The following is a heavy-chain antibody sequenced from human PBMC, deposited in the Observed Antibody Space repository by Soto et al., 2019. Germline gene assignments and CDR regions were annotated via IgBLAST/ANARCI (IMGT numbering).Heavy chain of an antibody. J-gene: IGHJ3*02. Sequence: EVQLVESGGGLVQPGRSLRLSCAASGFTFDDYAMHWVRQAPGKGLEWVSGISWNSGSIGYADSVKGRFTISRDNAKNSLYLQMNSLRAEDTALYYWAKDLGGEAAFDIGGQGTMVTVSS. D-gene: IGHD2-15*01. CDR1: GFTFDDYA. V-gene: IGHV3-9*01. CDR3: AKDLGGEAAFDI. CDR2: ISWNSGSI.